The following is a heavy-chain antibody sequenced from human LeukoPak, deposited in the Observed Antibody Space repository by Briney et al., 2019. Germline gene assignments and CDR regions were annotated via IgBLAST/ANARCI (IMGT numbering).Heavy chain of an antibody. V-gene: IGHV1-2*02. CDR1: GYTFTGYY. CDR2: INPNSGGT. CDR3: ARVDSGGWYTFQ. D-gene: IGHD6-19*01. Sequence: ASVKVSCKASGYTFTGYYMHWVRQAPGQGLEWMGWINPNSGGTNYAQKFQGRVTMTRDTSISTAYMELSRPRSDDTAAYYCARVDSGGWYTFQWGQATLATVSS. J-gene: IGHJ4*02.